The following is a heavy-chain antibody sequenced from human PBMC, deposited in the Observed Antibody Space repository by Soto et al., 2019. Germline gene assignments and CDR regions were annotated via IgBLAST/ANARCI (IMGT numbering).Heavy chain of an antibody. V-gene: IGHV1-69*13. CDR2: IIPIFGTA. D-gene: IGHD2-2*02. Sequence: ASVKVSCKASGGTFSSYAISWVRQAPGQGLEWMGGIIPIFGTANYAQKFQGRVTITADESTSTAYMELSSLRSEDTAVYYCARVTYCSSTSCYTDYYYYMDVWGKGTTVTVSS. J-gene: IGHJ6*03. CDR3: ARVTYCSSTSCYTDYYYYMDV. CDR1: GGTFSSYA.